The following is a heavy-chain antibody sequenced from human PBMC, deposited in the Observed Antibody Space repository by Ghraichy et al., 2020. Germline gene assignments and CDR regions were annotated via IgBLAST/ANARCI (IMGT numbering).Heavy chain of an antibody. Sequence: GGSLRLSCEASGYTFSDDWLNWVRQAPGKGLEWVGRIRKKTDGGTSDYGAPVEGRFTISRDDSKSTLYLLMNSLTTDGTAVYYCARYNYHALDVWGQGTTVIVS. V-gene: IGHV3-15*07. D-gene: IGHD6-6*01. CDR3: ARYNYHALDV. CDR1: GYTFSDDW. CDR2: IRKKTDGGTS. J-gene: IGHJ6*02.